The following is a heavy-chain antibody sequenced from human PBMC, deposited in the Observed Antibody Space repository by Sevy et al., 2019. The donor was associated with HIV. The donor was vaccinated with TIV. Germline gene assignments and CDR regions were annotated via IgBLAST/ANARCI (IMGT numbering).Heavy chain of an antibody. CDR3: ARDRETLSGSGIGGAFDI. J-gene: IGHJ3*02. CDR1: GYTFTGYF. D-gene: IGHD3-10*01. Sequence: ASVKVSCKASGYTFTGYFMHWVRQAPGKGLEWMGWINPNSGGTNYAQKFQGRVTMTRDTSISTAYMELSRLRSDYTGVYYCARDRETLSGSGIGGAFDIWGQGTMVTVSS. CDR2: INPNSGGT. V-gene: IGHV1-2*02.